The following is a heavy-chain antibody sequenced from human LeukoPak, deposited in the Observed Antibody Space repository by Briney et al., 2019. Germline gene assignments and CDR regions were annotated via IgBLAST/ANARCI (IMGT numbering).Heavy chain of an antibody. CDR3: AKRRGLELLYYYYMDV. Sequence: PGGSLRLSCAASGFTFSNSAMNWVRQAPGKGLEWVSAISGSGGSTYYADSVKGRFTISRDNSKNTLYLQMNSLRAEDTAVYYCAKRRGLELLYYYYMDVWGKGTTVTVSS. CDR1: GFTFSNSA. J-gene: IGHJ6*03. V-gene: IGHV3-23*01. D-gene: IGHD1-7*01. CDR2: ISGSGGST.